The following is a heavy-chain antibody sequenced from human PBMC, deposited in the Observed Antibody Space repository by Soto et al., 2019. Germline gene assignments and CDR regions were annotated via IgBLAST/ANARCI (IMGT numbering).Heavy chain of an antibody. CDR2: IKQDGSEK. CDR1: RFTFSSYW. V-gene: IGHV3-7*01. J-gene: IGHJ4*02. D-gene: IGHD3-22*01. CDR3: ARDYYDSSGCVDY. Sequence: EVQLVESGGGLVQPGGSLRLSCAASRFTFSSYWMSWVRQAPGKGLEWVANIKQDGSEKYYVDSVKGRFTISRDNAKNPLYMQMNRLSAEDTAVYYCARDYYDSSGCVDYWGEGTLVTVSS.